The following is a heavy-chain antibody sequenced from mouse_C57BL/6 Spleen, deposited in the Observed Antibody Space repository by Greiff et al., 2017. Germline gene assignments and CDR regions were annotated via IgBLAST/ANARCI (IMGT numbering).Heavy chain of an antibody. J-gene: IGHJ3*01. CDR1: GFTFSSYA. CDR2: ISDGGSYT. CDR3: SRVDYYLYVWFAY. V-gene: IGHV5-4*01. D-gene: IGHD2-13*01. Sequence: EVQWVESGGGLVKPGGSLKLSCAASGFTFSSYAMSWVRQTPEKRLEWVATISDGGSYTYYPDTVKGRFTISRDNAKNNLYLQMSHLKSEDTAMYYCSRVDYYLYVWFAYWGQGTLVTVSA.